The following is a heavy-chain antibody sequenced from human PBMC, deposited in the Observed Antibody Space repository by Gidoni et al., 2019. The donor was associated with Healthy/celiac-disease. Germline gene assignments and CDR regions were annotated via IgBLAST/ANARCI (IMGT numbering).Heavy chain of an antibody. CDR1: GFTFSSYA. CDR2: ISGSGGST. CDR3: AKSVSMVRGVISGMDV. V-gene: IGHV3-23*01. D-gene: IGHD3-10*01. J-gene: IGHJ6*02. Sequence: EVQLLESGGGLVQPGGSLRLSCAASGFTFSSYAMSWVRQAPGKGLEWVSAISGSGGSTYYADSVKGRFTISRDNSKNTLYLQMNSLRAEDTAVYYCAKSVSMVRGVISGMDVWGQGTTVTVSS.